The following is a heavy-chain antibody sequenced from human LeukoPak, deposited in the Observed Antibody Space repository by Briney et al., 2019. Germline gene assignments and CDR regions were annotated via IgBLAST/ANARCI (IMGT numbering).Heavy chain of an antibody. D-gene: IGHD1/OR15-1a*01. CDR2: ISGDGGTT. CDR1: GFTFDDYA. Sequence: GGSLRLSCTASGFTFDDYAMHWVRQAPAKGLEWVSLISGDGGTTDYADSVKGRFTISRDNAKNSLYLPMNSLRAEDTAVYYCARNSRYSFDIWGQGTMVTVSS. J-gene: IGHJ3*02. CDR3: ARNSRYSFDI. V-gene: IGHV3-43*02.